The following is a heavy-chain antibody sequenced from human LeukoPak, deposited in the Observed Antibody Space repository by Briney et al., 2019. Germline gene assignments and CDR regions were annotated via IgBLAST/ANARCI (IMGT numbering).Heavy chain of an antibody. V-gene: IGHV1-18*01. J-gene: IGHJ6*02. CDR2: ISAYNGNT. D-gene: IGHD2-2*02. CDR3: ARENIVVVPAAISLYYYYGMDV. CDR1: GYTLTELS. Sequence: ASVKVSCKVSGYTLTELSMHWVRQAPGQGLEWMGWISAYNGNTNYAQKLQGRVTMTTDTSTSTAYMELRSLRSDDTAVYYCARENIVVVPAAISLYYYYGMDVWGQGTTVTVSS.